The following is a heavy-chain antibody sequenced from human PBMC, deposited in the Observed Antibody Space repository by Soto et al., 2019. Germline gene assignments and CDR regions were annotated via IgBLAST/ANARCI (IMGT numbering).Heavy chain of an antibody. D-gene: IGHD4-17*01. CDR2: ISGSGGST. CDR1: GFTFSSYA. V-gene: IGHV3-23*01. Sequence: EVQLLESGGGLVQPGGSLRLSCAASGFTFSSYAMSWVRQAPGKGLEWVSAISGSGGSTYYADSVKGRFTISRDKSKNTLYLQMNSLRAEDTAVYYCAKGSANYGDYPRRWGQGTLVTVSS. CDR3: AKGSANYGDYPRR. J-gene: IGHJ4*02.